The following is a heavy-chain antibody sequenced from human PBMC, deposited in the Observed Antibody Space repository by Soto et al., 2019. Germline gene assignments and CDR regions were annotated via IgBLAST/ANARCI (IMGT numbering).Heavy chain of an antibody. CDR1: GITFSVFW. CDR3: ARVRPGNYRDY. Sequence: PGGSLRLSCAASGITFSVFWMDWVRQAPGKGLEWVAKIKEDGSEKYYVDSVKGRFIISRDNARNSVYLQMNSLRAEDTAVYYCARVRPGNYRDYWGQGTLVTVSS. D-gene: IGHD3-10*01. CDR2: IKEDGSEK. V-gene: IGHV3-7*03. J-gene: IGHJ4*02.